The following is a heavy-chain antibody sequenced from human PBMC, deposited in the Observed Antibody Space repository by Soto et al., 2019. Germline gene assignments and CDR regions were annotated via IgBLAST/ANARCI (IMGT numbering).Heavy chain of an antibody. J-gene: IGHJ4*02. CDR1: GFTFSSYA. CDR3: AKPGYLEQWLVRGYFDY. CDR2: ISSSGGTT. Sequence: GSLRLSCAASGFTFSSYAMSWVRQAPGKGLEWVSAISSSGGTTHYADSVKGRFIISRDNSKNTLYLRMNSLRAEDTAVYYCAKPGYLEQWLVRGYFDYWGQGTRVTVAS. V-gene: IGHV3-23*01. D-gene: IGHD6-19*01.